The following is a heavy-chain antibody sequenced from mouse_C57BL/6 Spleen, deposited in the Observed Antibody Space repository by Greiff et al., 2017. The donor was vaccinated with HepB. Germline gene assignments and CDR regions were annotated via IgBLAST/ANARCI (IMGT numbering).Heavy chain of an antibody. CDR2: IDPYNGGT. J-gene: IGHJ4*01. D-gene: IGHD2-2*01. Sequence: QVQLQQPGAELVKPGASVKLSCKASGYTFTSYWMHWVKQRPGQGLEWIGGIDPYNGGTKYNKKFKSKATLTVDKTSSTAYMQLSSLTSEDSAVYYCARNEDEGYGFDYWGQGTTVTVA. CDR1: GYTFTSYW. V-gene: IGHV1-72*01. CDR3: ARNEDEGYGFDY.